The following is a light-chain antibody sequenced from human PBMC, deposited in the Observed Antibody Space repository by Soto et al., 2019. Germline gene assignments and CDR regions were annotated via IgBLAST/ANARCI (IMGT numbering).Light chain of an antibody. CDR1: SSNIGNST. Sequence: QSVLTQPPSASGTPGQRVTISCSGSSSNIGNSTVNWYQQFPGTAPKLLIYANNRRPSGVPDRFSGSKSGTSASLAISGLQSEDEAEYYCAAWDDSLNGYVFGAGTKLTVL. CDR3: AAWDDSLNGYV. J-gene: IGLJ1*01. V-gene: IGLV1-44*01. CDR2: ANN.